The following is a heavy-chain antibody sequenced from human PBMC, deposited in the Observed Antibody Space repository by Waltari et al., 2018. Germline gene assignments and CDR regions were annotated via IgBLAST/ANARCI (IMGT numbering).Heavy chain of an antibody. CDR1: GYSISSGYY. V-gene: IGHV4-38-2*01. Sequence: QVQLQESGPGLVKPSETLSLTCAVSGYSISSGYYWGWIRQPPGKGLEWIGSIYHSGSTADNPSLKSRVTISVDTSKNQFSLKLSSVTAADTAVYYCARVDDYGYAYWGQGTLVTVSS. J-gene: IGHJ4*02. CDR2: IYHSGST. CDR3: ARVDDYGYAY. D-gene: IGHD4-17*01.